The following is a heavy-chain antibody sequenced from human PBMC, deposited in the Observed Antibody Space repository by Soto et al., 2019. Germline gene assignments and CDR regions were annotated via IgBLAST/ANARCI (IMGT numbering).Heavy chain of an antibody. V-gene: IGHV3-74*01. J-gene: IGHJ3*02. CDR2: INSDGSST. CDR3: ARVGLPYAFDI. D-gene: IGHD1-26*01. CDR1: GSTFSSYW. Sequence: LRLSCAASGSTFSSYWMHWVRQAPGKGLVWVSRINSDGSSTSYADSVKGRFTISRDNAKNTLYLQMNSLRAEDTAVYYCARVGLPYAFDIWGQGTMVTVSS.